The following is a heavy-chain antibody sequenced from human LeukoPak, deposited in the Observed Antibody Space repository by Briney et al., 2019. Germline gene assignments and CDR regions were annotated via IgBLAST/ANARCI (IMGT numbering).Heavy chain of an antibody. CDR2: ISWNSGSI. CDR3: ARDVHSGYDFDY. Sequence: GRSLRLSCAASGFTFDDYAMHWVRQAPGKGLEWVSGISWNSGSIGYADSVKGRFTISRDNAKNSLYLQMNSLRAEDMALYYCARDVHSGYDFDYWGQGTLVTVSS. CDR1: GFTFDDYA. J-gene: IGHJ4*02. D-gene: IGHD5-12*01. V-gene: IGHV3-9*03.